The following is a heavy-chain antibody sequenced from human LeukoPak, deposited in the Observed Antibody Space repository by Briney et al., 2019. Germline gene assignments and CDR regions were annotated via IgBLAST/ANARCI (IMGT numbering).Heavy chain of an antibody. V-gene: IGHV3-64D*09. CDR1: GFTFSSYA. Sequence: GGSLRLSCSASGFTFSSYAMHWVRQAPGKGLEYVSAISSNGGSTYYADSVKGRFNISRDNSKNTLYLQMSSLRAEDKAVYYCVKDHYYDSSGYYYVGAFDIWGQGTMVTVSS. CDR2: ISSNGGST. D-gene: IGHD3-22*01. J-gene: IGHJ3*02. CDR3: VKDHYYDSSGYYYVGAFDI.